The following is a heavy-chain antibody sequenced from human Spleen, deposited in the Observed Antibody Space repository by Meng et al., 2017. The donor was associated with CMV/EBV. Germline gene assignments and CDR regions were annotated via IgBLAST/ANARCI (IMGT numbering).Heavy chain of an antibody. V-gene: IGHV4-34*01. CDR3: ARGGSGITIFGVVIMASNFDY. D-gene: IGHD3-3*01. CDR1: FSGYY. J-gene: IGHJ4*02. Sequence: FSGYYWSWIRQPPGKGLEWIGEINHSGSTNYTPSLKSRVTISVDTSKNQFSLKLSSVTAADTAVYYCARGGSGITIFGVVIMASNFDYWGQGTLVTVSS. CDR2: INHSGST.